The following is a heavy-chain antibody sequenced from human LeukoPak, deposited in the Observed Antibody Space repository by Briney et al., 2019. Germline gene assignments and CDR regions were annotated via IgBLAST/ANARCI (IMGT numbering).Heavy chain of an antibody. CDR1: GGSISSGDYY. J-gene: IGHJ4*02. Sequence: SETLSLTCTVSGGSISSGDYYWSWIRQPPGRGREWIGYIYYSGSTYYNPSLKSRVTISVDTSKNQFSLKLSSVTAADTAVYYCARLIQLWLYPYFDYWGQGTLVTVSS. CDR2: IYYSGST. CDR3: ARLIQLWLYPYFDY. D-gene: IGHD5-18*01. V-gene: IGHV4-30-4*08.